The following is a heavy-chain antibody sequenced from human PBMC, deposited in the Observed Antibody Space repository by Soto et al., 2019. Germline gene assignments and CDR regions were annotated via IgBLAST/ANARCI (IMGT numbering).Heavy chain of an antibody. CDR2: IYYSGST. Sequence: SETLSLTGTVSGGSVSSGSYYWSLILQPPGKGLEWIGYIYYSGSTNYNPSLKSRVTISVDTSKNQFSLKLSSVTAADTAVYYCARGGSWGKYYGMDVWGQGTTVTVSS. D-gene: IGHD6-13*01. J-gene: IGHJ6*02. V-gene: IGHV4-61*01. CDR3: ARGGSWGKYYGMDV. CDR1: GGSVSSGSYY.